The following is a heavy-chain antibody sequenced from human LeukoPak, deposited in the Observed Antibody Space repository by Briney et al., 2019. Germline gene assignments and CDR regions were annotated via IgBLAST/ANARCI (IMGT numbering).Heavy chain of an antibody. Sequence: SVKVSCKASGATFTTYAIIWVRQAPGQGLEWMGGIIPIFGTANYAQKFQGRVTITADESTSTAYMELSSLRSEDTAVYYCARIGSHPGAFDIWGQGTMVTVSS. D-gene: IGHD2-15*01. CDR1: GATFTTYA. CDR2: IIPIFGTA. CDR3: ARIGSHPGAFDI. J-gene: IGHJ3*02. V-gene: IGHV1-69*13.